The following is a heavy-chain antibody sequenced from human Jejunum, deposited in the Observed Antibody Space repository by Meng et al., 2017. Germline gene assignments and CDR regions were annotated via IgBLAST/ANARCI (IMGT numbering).Heavy chain of an antibody. D-gene: IGHD4-23*01. CDR3: ARDERRCRGNICKPIDY. V-gene: IGHV3-21*06. CDR2: ISGGSGFK. CDR1: GVTISTYA. J-gene: IGHJ4*03. Sequence: ETLSLSCAVSGVTISTYAMTWVRQAPGKGLEWVSDISGGSGFKYYVNSVKGRFTISRDNDKISVFLQRNSLREEYTTVYYCARDERRCRGNICKPIDYWGQGTQVTIAS.